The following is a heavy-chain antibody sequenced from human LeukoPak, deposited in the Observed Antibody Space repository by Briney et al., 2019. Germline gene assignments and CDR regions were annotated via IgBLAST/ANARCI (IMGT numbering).Heavy chain of an antibody. CDR2: IYYSGST. CDR3: ARDSPRYSSGWYYYYGMDV. V-gene: IGHV4-30-4*01. J-gene: IGHJ6*02. Sequence: TLSLTCTVSGGSISSGDYYWSWIRQPPGKGLEWIGYIYYSGSTYYNPSLKGRVTISVDTSKNQFSLKLSSVTAADTAVYYCARDSPRYSSGWYYYYGMDVWGQGTTVTVSS. D-gene: IGHD6-19*01. CDR1: GGSISSGDYY.